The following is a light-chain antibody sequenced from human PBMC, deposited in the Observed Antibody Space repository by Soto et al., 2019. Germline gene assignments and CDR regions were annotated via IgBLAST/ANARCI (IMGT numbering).Light chain of an antibody. CDR1: QGIKSY. V-gene: IGKV1-39*01. Sequence: DIETTQSPSSLSASVGDTVTITCRASQGIKSYLYWYQQKPGKAPKLXXSGASSLQSGVPSRFSGSGSGTDFTLTISSLQPEDYATYYCQQSYSTPPLTFGGGAKVDI. J-gene: IGKJ4*01. CDR2: GAS. CDR3: QQSYSTPPLT.